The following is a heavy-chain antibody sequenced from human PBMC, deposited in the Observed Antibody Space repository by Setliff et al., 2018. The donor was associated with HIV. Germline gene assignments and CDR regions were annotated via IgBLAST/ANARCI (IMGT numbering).Heavy chain of an antibody. CDR1: GGSISSSSYY. J-gene: IGHJ5*02. D-gene: IGHD3-22*01. CDR2: IYYSGST. CDR3: ARYRYYYDSSGYGRWFDP. V-gene: IGHV4-39*01. Sequence: PSETLSLTCTVSGGSISSSSYYWGWIRQPPGKGLEWIGNIYYSGSTYYNPSLKSRVTISVDTSENQSSLRLNSVTAADTAVYYCARYRYYYDSSGYGRWFDPWGQGTLVTVSS.